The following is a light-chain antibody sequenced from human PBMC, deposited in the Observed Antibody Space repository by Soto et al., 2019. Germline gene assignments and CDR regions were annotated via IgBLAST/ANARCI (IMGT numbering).Light chain of an antibody. J-gene: IGKJ1*01. Sequence: EIVMTQSPGTLSVSPGERATLSCRASQSITNNLAWYQQKVGQAPRLLIYGASTRATGIPARFRGSGSGTXXXXXXXXXXSEDFAVYYCQQYNHWPPKMAFGQGTKVEIK. CDR2: GAS. CDR1: QSITNN. CDR3: QQYNHWPPKMA. V-gene: IGKV3-15*01.